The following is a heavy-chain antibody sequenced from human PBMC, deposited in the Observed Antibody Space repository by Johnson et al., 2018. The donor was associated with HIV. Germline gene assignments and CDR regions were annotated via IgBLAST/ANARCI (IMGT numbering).Heavy chain of an antibody. D-gene: IGHD3-10*01. CDR3: ARDTHGEGAFDI. J-gene: IGHJ3*02. CDR2: IGTAGDP. V-gene: IGHV3-13*05. CDR1: GFTFSSYD. Sequence: VQLVESGGGSVQPGGSLRLSCAASGFTFSSYDMHWVRQATGKGLEWVSAIGTAGDPSYPGSVKGRFTISRENAKNSLYLQLNSLRAGDTAVYYCARDTHGEGAFDIWGQGTMVTVSS.